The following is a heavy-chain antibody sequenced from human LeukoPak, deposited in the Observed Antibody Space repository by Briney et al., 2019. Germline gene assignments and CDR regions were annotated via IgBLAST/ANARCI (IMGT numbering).Heavy chain of an antibody. D-gene: IGHD6-19*01. V-gene: IGHV1-3*01. CDR3: ARGSTSDWPLDH. CDR1: GYTFNAYT. CDR2: NDADNGDT. J-gene: IGHJ4*02. Sequence: GASVTVSCKASGYTFNAYTIHWVRQAPGQRFEWMGWNDADNGDTAYSQNLQGRVTITRDTSARTVYMELSSLRSEDTAAYYCARGSTSDWPLDHWGQKTLVTISP.